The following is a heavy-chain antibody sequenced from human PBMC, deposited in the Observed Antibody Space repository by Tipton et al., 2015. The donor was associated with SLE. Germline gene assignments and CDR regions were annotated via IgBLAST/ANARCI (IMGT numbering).Heavy chain of an antibody. J-gene: IGHJ6*03. CDR3: ARTEVRGVIAMDV. CDR1: GGSISGYY. Sequence: TLSLTCTVSGGSISGYYWSWIRQPAGRGLEWIGRIYTTGSTNYNPSLKSRVTISVDTSKNQFSLKLTSVTAADTAVYYCARTEVRGVIAMDVWGKGTTVTVSS. D-gene: IGHD3-10*01. CDR2: IYTTGST. V-gene: IGHV4-4*07.